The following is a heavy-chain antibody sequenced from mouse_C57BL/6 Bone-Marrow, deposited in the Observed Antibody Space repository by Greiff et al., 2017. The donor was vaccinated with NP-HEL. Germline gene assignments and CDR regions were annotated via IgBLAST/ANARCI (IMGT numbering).Heavy chain of an antibody. V-gene: IGHV5-4*03. Sequence: EVKLVESGGGLVKPGGSLKLSCAASGFTFSSYAMSWVRQTPEKRLEWVATISDGGSYTYYPDNVKGRFTISRDNAKNNLYLQMSHLKSEDTAMYYCARANGYAWFAYWGQGTLVTVSA. CDR2: ISDGGSYT. D-gene: IGHD2-2*01. J-gene: IGHJ3*01. CDR3: ARANGYAWFAY. CDR1: GFTFSSYA.